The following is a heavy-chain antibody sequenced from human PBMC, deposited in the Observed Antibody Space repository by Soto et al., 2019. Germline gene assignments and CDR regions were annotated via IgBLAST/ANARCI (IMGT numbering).Heavy chain of an antibody. J-gene: IGHJ5*02. V-gene: IGHV1-46*01. Sequence: ASVKVSCKASGYTFTSYYMHWGRQAPGQGLEWMGIINPSGGSTSYAQKFQGRVTMTRDTSTSTVYMELSSLRSEDTAVYYCARDLFGRGGESWGQGTLVTVSS. CDR2: INPSGGST. D-gene: IGHD2-21*01. CDR1: GYTFTSYY. CDR3: ARDLFGRGGES.